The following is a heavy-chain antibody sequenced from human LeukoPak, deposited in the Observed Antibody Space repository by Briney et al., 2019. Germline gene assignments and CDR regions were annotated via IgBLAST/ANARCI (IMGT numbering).Heavy chain of an antibody. Sequence: KPSETLSLTCTVSGGSISSYYWSWIRQPPGKGLEWIGYIYYSGSTNYNPSLKSRVTISVDTSKNQFSLKLSSVTAADTAVYYCAREGGDYYDSXGYYGWFDPWGQGTLVTVSS. CDR1: GGSISSYY. J-gene: IGHJ5*02. D-gene: IGHD3-22*01. V-gene: IGHV4-59*01. CDR3: AREGGDYYDSXGYYGWFDP. CDR2: IYYSGST.